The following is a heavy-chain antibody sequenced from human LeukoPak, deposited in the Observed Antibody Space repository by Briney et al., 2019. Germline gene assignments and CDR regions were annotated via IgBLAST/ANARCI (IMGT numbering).Heavy chain of an antibody. J-gene: IGHJ3*01. D-gene: IGHD3-10*01. CDR2: IYYSGST. V-gene: IGHV4-59*12. Sequence: SETLSLTCTVSGGSISSYYWSWIRQPPGKGLEWIGYIYYSGSTNYNPSLKSRVTISVDTSKNQFSLKLSSVTAADTAVYYCAREMWFDTLFSTFDVWGQGTMVSVSS. CDR1: GGSISSYY. CDR3: AREMWFDTLFSTFDV.